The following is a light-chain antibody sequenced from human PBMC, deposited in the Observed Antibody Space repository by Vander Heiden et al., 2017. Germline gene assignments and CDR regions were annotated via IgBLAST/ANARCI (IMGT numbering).Light chain of an antibody. CDR1: QSLLHSNGYNY. V-gene: IGKV2-28*01. CDR3: MQALQTPYT. J-gene: IGKJ2*01. Sequence: DIVVTQSPLPLLVTPGEPASISCRSSQSLLHSNGYNYLDWYLQKPGQSPQLLIYLGSYRASGVPGRFSGSGSGTDFTLKINIVEAEDVGVYYCMQALQTPYTFGQGTKLEIK. CDR2: LGS.